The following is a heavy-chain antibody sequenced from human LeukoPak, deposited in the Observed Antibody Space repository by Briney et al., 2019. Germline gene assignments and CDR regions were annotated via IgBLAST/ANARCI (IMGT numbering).Heavy chain of an antibody. CDR2: IWSDGSTK. CDR3: ARDSGGSPFDI. D-gene: IGHD1-26*01. J-gene: IGHJ3*02. CDR1: GFTLSNSG. Sequence: PGGSLRLSCAASGFTLSNSGMHWVRQAPVKGLEWVAVIWSDGSTKDYADSVKGRFTISRDNSKNTLYLQMNSLRAEDTAVYYCARDSGGSPFDIWGQGTMATVSS. V-gene: IGHV3-33*01.